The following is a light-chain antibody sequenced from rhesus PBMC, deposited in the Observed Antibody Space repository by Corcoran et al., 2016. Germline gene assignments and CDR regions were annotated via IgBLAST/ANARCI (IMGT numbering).Light chain of an antibody. CDR1: RSDIGGYNY. CDR3: TSYAGRNTYI. CDR2: DVS. J-gene: IGLJ1*01. V-gene: IGLV2-23*01. Sequence: QAALTQPPSVSGSPGQSVTISCTGTRSDIGGYNYVSWYQQHPGKAPKLMIFDVSKRPSGVSDRFSGSKSGNTASLTISGLEAEDADDYYCTSYAGRNTYIFGAGTRLTVL.